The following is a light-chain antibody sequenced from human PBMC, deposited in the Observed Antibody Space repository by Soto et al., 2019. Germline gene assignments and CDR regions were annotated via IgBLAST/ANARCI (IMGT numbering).Light chain of an antibody. Sequence: IQLPQTPSFLSASVGDRVILTCRASQSIGNWLAWYQQKPGKAPKLLIFAASSLQSGIPSRFSGSRSGPDFTLTISSLQPEDFATYYCQQSYSSPPTFGQGTMVDIK. J-gene: IGKJ1*01. CDR2: AAS. V-gene: IGKV1-39*01. CDR3: QQSYSSPPT. CDR1: QSIGNW.